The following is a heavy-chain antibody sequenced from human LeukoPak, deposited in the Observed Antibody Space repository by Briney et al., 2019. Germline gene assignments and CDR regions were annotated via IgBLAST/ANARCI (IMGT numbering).Heavy chain of an antibody. Sequence: HSGGSLRLSCGASGFALSSHWMTCVRQVPGRGPEWVANVNRDGSETYYLDSVKGRFTISKDNAKNSLYLQMNSLRAEDTALYHCARNNGMDVWGQGTTVIVSS. V-gene: IGHV3-7*03. CDR2: VNRDGSET. CDR3: ARNNGMDV. CDR1: GFALSSHW. J-gene: IGHJ6*02.